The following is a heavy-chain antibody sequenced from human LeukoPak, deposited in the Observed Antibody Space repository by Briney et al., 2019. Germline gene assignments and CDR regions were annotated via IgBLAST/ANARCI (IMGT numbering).Heavy chain of an antibody. CDR2: ISSSGSTI. Sequence: GGSLRLSCAASGFTFSDYYMSWIRQAPGKGLEWVSYISSSGSTIYYADSVKGRFTISRDNAKNSLYLQMNSLRAEDAAVYYCARSSLGDFWSGYYTASYYYYMDVWGKGTTVTVSS. CDR1: GFTFSDYY. D-gene: IGHD3-3*01. V-gene: IGHV3-11*04. CDR3: ARSSLGDFWSGYYTASYYYYMDV. J-gene: IGHJ6*03.